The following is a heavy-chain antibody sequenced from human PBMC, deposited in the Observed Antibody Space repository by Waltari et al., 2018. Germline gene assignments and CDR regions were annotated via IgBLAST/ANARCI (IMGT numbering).Heavy chain of an antibody. V-gene: IGHV4-4*02. J-gene: IGHJ4*02. CDR2: VRGDGRT. D-gene: IGHD2-15*01. CDR1: GDSMGSTDC. CDR3: ARDRGRGLYLDT. Sequence: QLQLQESGPGLVRPSGTLSLICAVSGDSMGSTDCWSWVRQPPGKGLEWIGRVRGDGRTNYNPSFASRVIISLDTSTHHFALEVTSATAADTALYYCARDRGRGLYLDTWGQGILVTVAP.